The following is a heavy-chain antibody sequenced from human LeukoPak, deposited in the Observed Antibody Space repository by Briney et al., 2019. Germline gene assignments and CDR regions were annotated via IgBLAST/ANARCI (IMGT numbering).Heavy chain of an antibody. V-gene: IGHV3-21*01. Sequence: GGSLRLSCAASGFTFSSYSMNWVRQAPGKGLEWVSSISSSSSYIYYADSVKGRFTISRDNAKNSLYLQMNSLRAEDTAVYYCARGEYPAGFYYYYYMDVWGKGPRSPSP. CDR1: GFTFSSYS. CDR3: ARGEYPAGFYYYYYMDV. CDR2: ISSSSSYI. J-gene: IGHJ6*03. D-gene: IGHD2-2*01.